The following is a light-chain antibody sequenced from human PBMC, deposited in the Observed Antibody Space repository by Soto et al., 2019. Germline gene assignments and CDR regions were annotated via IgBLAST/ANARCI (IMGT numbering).Light chain of an antibody. CDR1: QSVSSY. CDR2: DAS. J-gene: IGKJ2*01. V-gene: IGKV3-11*01. CDR3: QQRSNWPRT. Sequence: EIVLTQSPATLSLSPGERATLSCRASQSVSSYLAWYQQKPGPAPRLLIYDASNRATGIPARVSGSGSGTDFTLAISSLEPGDFAVYYCQQRSNWPRTFGQGTKLEIK.